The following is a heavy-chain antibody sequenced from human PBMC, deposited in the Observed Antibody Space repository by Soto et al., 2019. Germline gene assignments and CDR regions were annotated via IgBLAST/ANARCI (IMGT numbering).Heavy chain of an antibody. V-gene: IGHV3-30*18. D-gene: IGHD3-3*01. CDR3: AKDVPYDDVWSGHHPNGMDV. CDR1: GFTFSSYG. J-gene: IGHJ6*02. Sequence: QVQLVESGGAVVQPGRSLRLSCAASGFTFSSYGMHWVRQAPGKGLEWVAVISYDGSNKYYADSVNGRFTISRNNSKNSLYRQMSRVRAAATAVNYCAKDVPYDDVWSGHHPNGMDVWRQGTTVTVSS. CDR2: ISYDGSNK.